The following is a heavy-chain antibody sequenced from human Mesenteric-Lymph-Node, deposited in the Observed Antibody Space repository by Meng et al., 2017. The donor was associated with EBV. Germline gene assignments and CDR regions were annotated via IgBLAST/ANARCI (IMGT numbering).Heavy chain of an antibody. CDR2: IYHSGST. V-gene: IGHV4-4*02. CDR3: ARAPLYGDNDWFDP. D-gene: IGHD4-17*01. Sequence: QGRLQRSGPGLWKPSVTPSPTCAVAGGSISSSYWWIWVRQPPGKGLEWIGEIYHSGSTNYNPSLKSRVTISLDKSKNQFSLKLSSVTAADTAVYYCARAPLYGDNDWFDPWGQGTLVTVSS. CDR1: GGSISSSYW. J-gene: IGHJ5*02.